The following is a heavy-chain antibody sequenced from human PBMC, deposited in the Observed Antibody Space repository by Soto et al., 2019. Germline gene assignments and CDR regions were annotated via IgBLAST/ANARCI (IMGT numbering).Heavy chain of an antibody. Sequence: PSETLSLTCAVYGGSFSGYYWSWIRQPPGKGLEWIGEINHSGSTNYNPSLKSRVTIPVDTSKNQFSLKLSSVTAADTAVYYCARGLRSSYYDSSGYYYFDYWGQGTLVTVSS. J-gene: IGHJ4*02. CDR3: ARGLRSSYYDSSGYYYFDY. D-gene: IGHD3-22*01. CDR2: INHSGST. V-gene: IGHV4-34*01. CDR1: GGSFSGYY.